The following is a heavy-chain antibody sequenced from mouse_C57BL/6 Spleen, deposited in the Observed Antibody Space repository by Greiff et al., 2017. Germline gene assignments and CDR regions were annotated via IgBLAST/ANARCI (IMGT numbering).Heavy chain of an antibody. V-gene: IGHV1-82*01. J-gene: IGHJ2*01. CDR1: GYAFSSSW. D-gene: IGHD1-1*01. CDR2: IYPGDGDT. CDR3: ARRGTTEDY. Sequence: VQLQQSGPELVKPGASVKISCKASGYAFSSSWMNWVKQRPGKGLEWIGRIYPGDGDTNYNGKFKGKATLTADKSSSTAYMQLSSLTSEDSAVYFCARRGTTEDYWGQGTTLTVSS.